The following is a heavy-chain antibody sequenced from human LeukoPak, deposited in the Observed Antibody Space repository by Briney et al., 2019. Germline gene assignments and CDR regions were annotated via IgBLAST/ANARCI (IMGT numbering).Heavy chain of an antibody. Sequence: PSETLSLTCTVSGGSISSYYWSWIRQPLGKGLEWIGEINHSGSTNYNPSLKSRVTISVDTSKNQFSLKLSSVTAADTAVYYCARDRTRNYGDYGGLDYWGQGTLVTVSS. D-gene: IGHD4-17*01. V-gene: IGHV4-34*01. CDR3: ARDRTRNYGDYGGLDY. CDR1: GGSISSYY. J-gene: IGHJ4*02. CDR2: INHSGST.